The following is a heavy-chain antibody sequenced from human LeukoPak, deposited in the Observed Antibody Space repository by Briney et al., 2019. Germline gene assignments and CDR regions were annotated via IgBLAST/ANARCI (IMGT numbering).Heavy chain of an antibody. J-gene: IGHJ5*02. D-gene: IGHD3-3*01. CDR2: IYYSGST. CDR1: GGSISSSSYY. V-gene: IGHV4-31*03. CDR3: ARGLGDWSGYLFLGRFDP. Sequence: SETLSLTCTVSGGSISSSSYYWGRIRQPPGKGLEWIGYIYYSGSTYYNPSLKSRVTISVDTSKNQFSLKLSSVTAADTAVYYCARGLGDWSGYLFLGRFDPWGQGTLVTVSS.